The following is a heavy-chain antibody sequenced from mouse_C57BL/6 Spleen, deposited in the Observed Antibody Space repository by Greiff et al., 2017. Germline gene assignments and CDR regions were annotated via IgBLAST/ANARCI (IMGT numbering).Heavy chain of an antibody. D-gene: IGHD2-2*01. CDR1: GYTFTSYW. J-gene: IGHJ4*01. CDR3: ARAGGGYYDAMDY. V-gene: IGHV1-61*01. Sequence: QVQLQQPGAELVRPGSSVTLSCKASGYTFTSYWLDWVKQRPGQGLEWIGNIYPSDSETHYNQQFKDKATLTVDKSSSTAYMQLSSLTSEDSAVYYCARAGGGYYDAMDYWGQGTSVTVSS. CDR2: IYPSDSET.